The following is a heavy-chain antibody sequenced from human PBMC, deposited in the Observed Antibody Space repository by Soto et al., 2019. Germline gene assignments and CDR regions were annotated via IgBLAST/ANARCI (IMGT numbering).Heavy chain of an antibody. CDR2: IIPIFGTA. Sequence: ASVKVSCKASGGTFSSYAISWVRQAPGQGLEWMGGIIPIFGTANYAQKFQGRVTITADESTSTAYMELSSLRSEDTAVYYCARAPPVRYDILTGAPRPGYYYFDYWGQGTLVTVSS. V-gene: IGHV1-69*13. J-gene: IGHJ4*02. CDR3: ARAPPVRYDILTGAPRPGYYYFDY. CDR1: GGTFSSYA. D-gene: IGHD3-9*01.